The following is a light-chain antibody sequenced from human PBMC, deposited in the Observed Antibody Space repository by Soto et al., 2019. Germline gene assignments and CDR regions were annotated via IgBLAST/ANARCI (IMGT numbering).Light chain of an antibody. CDR2: GVN. CDR1: SSDVGAFNY. CDR3: SSYTTSRTWL. V-gene: IGLV2-14*01. J-gene: IGLJ3*02. Sequence: QSALTQPASVSGSPGQSITISCTGTSSDVGAFNYVSWYQQHPGKAPKLIIYGVNNRPSGVSDRFSGSKSGNTASLTISGLQAEDEADYYCSSYTTSRTWLFGGGTKLTVL.